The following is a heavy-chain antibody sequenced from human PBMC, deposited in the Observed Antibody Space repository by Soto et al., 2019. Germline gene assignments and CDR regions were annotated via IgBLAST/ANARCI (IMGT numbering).Heavy chain of an antibody. Sequence: EVQLLESGGGLVQPGGSLRLSCAASGFTFSNYAMSWVRQAPGKGLEWVSAISGSGRSTYYADSVKGRVTISRDNSKNTLYLQMNSLRAEDTAVYYCAKTRGLLYYYGMDVWGQGTTVTVSS. CDR2: ISGSGRST. CDR1: GFTFSNYA. J-gene: IGHJ6*02. D-gene: IGHD5-18*01. V-gene: IGHV3-23*01. CDR3: AKTRGLLYYYGMDV.